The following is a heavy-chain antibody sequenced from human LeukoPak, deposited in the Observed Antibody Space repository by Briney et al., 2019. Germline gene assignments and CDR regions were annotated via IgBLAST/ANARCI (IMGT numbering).Heavy chain of an antibody. Sequence: SETLSLTCTVSGGYISSYYWSWIRQPSGKGLEWIGYIYYSGSTNYNPSLKSRVTISVDTSKNQFSLKLSSVTAADTAVYYCARSFGGHFDYWGQGTLVTVSS. CDR1: GGYISSYY. CDR2: IYYSGST. J-gene: IGHJ4*02. D-gene: IGHD2-15*01. CDR3: ARSFGGHFDY. V-gene: IGHV4-59*01.